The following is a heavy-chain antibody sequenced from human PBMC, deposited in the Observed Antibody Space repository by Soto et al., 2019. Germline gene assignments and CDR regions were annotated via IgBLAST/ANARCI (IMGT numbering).Heavy chain of an antibody. J-gene: IGHJ4*02. CDR1: GYTFSSEG. D-gene: IGHD3-3*01. Sequence: LILSCAASGYTFSSEGRSWLRQAPVKVLEWVSFISRTSNVIYYVDSVKGRFTTSRDNGKNLLFLQMNDLRGEDTAVYYCARGTYYSGDNGYYYFDSWGKGTLVTGSS. CDR2: ISRTSNVI. V-gene: IGHV3-48*01. CDR3: ARGTYYSGDNGYYYFDS.